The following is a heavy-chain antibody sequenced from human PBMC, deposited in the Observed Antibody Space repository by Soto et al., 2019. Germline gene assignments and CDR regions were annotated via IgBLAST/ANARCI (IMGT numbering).Heavy chain of an antibody. D-gene: IGHD3-16*01. V-gene: IGHV3-9*01. J-gene: IGHJ1*01. Sequence: EVQLVESGGGLVQPGRSLRLSCAASGLTFDDYAMHWVRQAPGKGLEWVSGISWNSGSIGYADSVKGRFTISRDNAKNSLYLQMNSLRAEDTALYYCAKGPGWGTELEYFQHWGQGTLVTVSS. CDR3: AKGPGWGTELEYFQH. CDR2: ISWNSGSI. CDR1: GLTFDDYA.